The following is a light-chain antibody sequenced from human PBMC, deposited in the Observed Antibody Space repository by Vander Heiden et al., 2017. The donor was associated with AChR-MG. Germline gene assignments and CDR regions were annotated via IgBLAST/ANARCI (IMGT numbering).Light chain of an antibody. CDR1: SSNVGKNY. CDR2: RND. Sequence: QSVLTQPPSVSGTPGQSVTIPCSGGSSNVGKNYVYWYQQVPGMAPKLVIYRNDQRPSGVPDRFSASKSGTAASLAISGLQSGDEADYHCAAWDDSLNALAFGGGTKLTVL. CDR3: AAWDDSLNALA. V-gene: IGLV1-47*01. J-gene: IGLJ2*01.